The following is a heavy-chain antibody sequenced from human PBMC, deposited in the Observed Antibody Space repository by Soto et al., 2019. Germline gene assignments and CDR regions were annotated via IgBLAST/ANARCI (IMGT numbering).Heavy chain of an antibody. CDR2: IRGDGRST. D-gene: IGHD6-13*01. CDR3: GRDRHIAAADY. CDR1: GFTFSTYW. Sequence: EVQLVESGGGLVQPGGSLRLSCTASGFTFSTYWIHWVRQAPGKGLVLVSRIRGDGRSTNYADSVKGRFTISRDNAKNTVYLQMNSLRAEDTAVYYCGRDRHIAAADYWGQGTLVTVSS. J-gene: IGHJ4*02. V-gene: IGHV3-74*01.